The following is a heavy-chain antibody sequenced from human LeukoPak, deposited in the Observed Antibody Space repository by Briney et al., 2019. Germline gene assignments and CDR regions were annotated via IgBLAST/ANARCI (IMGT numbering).Heavy chain of an antibody. Sequence: SETLSLTCTVSSGSINSYYWTWIRQPAGKGLEWLGRVYTSGSPNYNPSLKGRVTMSLDTSKNQFSLKLRSVTAADTAVYFCARTASGFDPFDFWGQGTLVTVSS. CDR2: VYTSGSP. CDR3: ARTASGFDPFDF. J-gene: IGHJ4*02. CDR1: SGSINSYY. D-gene: IGHD5-12*01. V-gene: IGHV4-4*07.